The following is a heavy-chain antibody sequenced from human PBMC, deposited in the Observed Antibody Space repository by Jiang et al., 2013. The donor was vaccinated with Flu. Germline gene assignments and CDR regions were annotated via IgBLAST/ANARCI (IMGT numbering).Heavy chain of an antibody. J-gene: IGHJ6*03. Sequence: LLKPSETLSLTCTVSGGSISSSSYYWGWIRQPPGKGLEWIGSIYYSGSTYYNPSLKSRVTISVDTSKNQFSLKLSSVPAADTAVYYCARVEYSSSGVNYYYYYMDVWGKGDHGSPSP. CDR3: ARVEYSSSGVNYYYYYMDV. CDR2: IYYSGST. V-gene: IGHV4-39*01. D-gene: IGHD6-6*01. CDR1: GGSISSSSYY.